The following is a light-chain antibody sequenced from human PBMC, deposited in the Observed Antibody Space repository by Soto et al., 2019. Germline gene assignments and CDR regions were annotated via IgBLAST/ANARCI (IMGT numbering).Light chain of an antibody. Sequence: DIQLTQFPSTLSASVGDRVTITCRASQSINSWLAWYQQRPGKAPKLLIYKASSLQSGVPSRFSGSGSGTEFTLTISRLQPDDFATYYCQQYNSYPHTFGQGTKLEIK. CDR1: QSINSW. CDR3: QQYNSYPHT. CDR2: KAS. J-gene: IGKJ2*01. V-gene: IGKV1-5*03.